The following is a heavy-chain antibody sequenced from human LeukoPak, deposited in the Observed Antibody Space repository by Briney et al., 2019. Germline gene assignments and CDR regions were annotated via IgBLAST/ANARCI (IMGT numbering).Heavy chain of an antibody. CDR3: TRERPRDGNNPPVDH. D-gene: IGHD5-24*01. CDR1: GYSISSGYY. Sequence: SETLSLTCSVSGYSISSGYYWGWIRQPPGKGLEWIASMYHSGSTYYNPSLKSRVTISLDMSKNQFSLKLNSVTAADAAVYYCTRERPRDGNNPPVDHWGQGTLVTVSS. CDR2: MYHSGST. J-gene: IGHJ4*02. V-gene: IGHV4-38-2*02.